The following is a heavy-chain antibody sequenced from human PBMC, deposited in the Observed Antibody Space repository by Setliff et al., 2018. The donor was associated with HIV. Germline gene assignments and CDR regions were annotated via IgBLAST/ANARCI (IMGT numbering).Heavy chain of an antibody. Sequence: GESLKISCKGSGYRLTNYWIGWVRQMPGKGLEWMGIIYPGDSDTRYSPSFKGQVTISADKSISTAYLQWSSLKASDTAMFYCTRAWGGYGSGSPWDIWGQGTMVTVS. CDR1: GYRLTNYW. V-gene: IGHV5-51*01. D-gene: IGHD3-10*01. J-gene: IGHJ3*02. CDR2: IYPGDSDT. CDR3: TRAWGGYGSGSPWDI.